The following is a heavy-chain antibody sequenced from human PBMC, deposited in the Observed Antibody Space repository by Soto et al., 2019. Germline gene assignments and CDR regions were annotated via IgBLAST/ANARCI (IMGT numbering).Heavy chain of an antibody. CDR3: ARHDSPSVIYYYYGMDV. CDR2: IYPGDSDT. V-gene: IGHV5-51*01. D-gene: IGHD2-15*01. J-gene: IGHJ6*02. Sequence: GESLKISCKGSGYSFTSYWIGWVRQMPGKGLEWMGIIYPGDSDTRYSPSFQGQVTISADKSISTAYLQWSSLKASDSAIYYCARHDSPSVIYYYYGMDVRGQGTTVTVSS. CDR1: GYSFTSYW.